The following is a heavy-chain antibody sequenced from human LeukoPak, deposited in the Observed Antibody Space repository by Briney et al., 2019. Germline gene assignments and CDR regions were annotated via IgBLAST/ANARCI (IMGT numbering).Heavy chain of an antibody. CDR3: ARDGGSAWFLDY. J-gene: IGHJ4*02. CDR2: TSSSDAGT. Sequence: GGSLRLSCAASGFTLSTYAMSWVRQTPGKGLEWVAATSSSDAGTYHADSVKGRFSITRDNAKNSLYLQMNSLRAEDTAVYYCARDGGSAWFLDYWGQGTLVTVSS. V-gene: IGHV3-21*01. D-gene: IGHD6-19*01. CDR1: GFTLSTYA.